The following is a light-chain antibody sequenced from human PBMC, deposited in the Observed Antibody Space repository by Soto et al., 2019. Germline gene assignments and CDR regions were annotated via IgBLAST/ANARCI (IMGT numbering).Light chain of an antibody. CDR2: AAS. Sequence: TQSPLSLPVTPGEAASISCRSSQSLLHKNGNNYFNWYQQKPGKAPKLLIYAASSLQRGVPSRFSGSGSATDSTLTISSLQPEDFAIYHCQQSYSTPHMFGQGTKVDIK. J-gene: IGKJ1*01. CDR3: QQSYSTPHM. CDR1: QSLLHKNGNNY. V-gene: IGKV1-39*01.